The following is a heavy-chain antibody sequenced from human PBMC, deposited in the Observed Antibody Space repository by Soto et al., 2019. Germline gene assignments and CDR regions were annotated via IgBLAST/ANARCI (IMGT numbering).Heavy chain of an antibody. CDR2: IYWNDDK. D-gene: IGHD6-6*01. J-gene: IGHJ4*02. V-gene: IGHV2-5*01. Sequence: QITLKESGPTLVKPTQTLTLTCTFSGFSLSTSGVGVGWIRQPPGKALEWLALIYWNDDKRYSPSLKSRLTITKDTSKNQVVLTMTNMDPVDTATYYRAHRLAARCFDYWGQGTLVTVSS. CDR1: GFSLSTSGVG. CDR3: AHRLAARCFDY.